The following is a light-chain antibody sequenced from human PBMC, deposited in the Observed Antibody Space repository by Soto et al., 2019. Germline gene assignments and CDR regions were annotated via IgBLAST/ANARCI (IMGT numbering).Light chain of an antibody. Sequence: EIVMTQSPATLSVSPGESATISCRASQSVSRNLAWYQQKPGQAPRLLIYGASTRATGIPARFSGSGSGTEVTLANSSLQSEDFGVYYRYQYNNSPPWTFGQVTKVYIK. CDR2: GAS. J-gene: IGKJ1*01. CDR3: YQYNNSPPWT. V-gene: IGKV3-15*01. CDR1: QSVSRN.